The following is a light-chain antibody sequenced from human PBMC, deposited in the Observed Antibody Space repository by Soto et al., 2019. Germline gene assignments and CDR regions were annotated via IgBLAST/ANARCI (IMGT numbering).Light chain of an antibody. J-gene: IGKJ2*01. V-gene: IGKV3-15*01. CDR2: RGS. CDR1: ESVPLNY. Sequence: EIVLTHSPGTLSLSPCESASLSSSASESVPLNYLAWYPQKPGQTPRVLIYRGSTRATGIPARFSGSGSGTEFTLTISSLQSEDFALYYCHQYNSWPPGTFGQGTKVDIK. CDR3: HQYNSWPPGT.